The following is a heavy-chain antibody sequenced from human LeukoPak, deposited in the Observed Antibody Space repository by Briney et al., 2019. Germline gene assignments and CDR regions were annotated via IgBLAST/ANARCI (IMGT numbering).Heavy chain of an antibody. CDR2: INPSGGST. Sequence: GASVKVSCKASGYTFTSYYMHWVRQAPGQGLEWMGIINPSGGSTSYAQKFQGRVTMTRDTSTSTVYMELSSLRSEDTAGYYCARGLSLQAAAGTSLFDYWGQGTRVTVSS. J-gene: IGHJ4*02. CDR1: GYTFTSYY. V-gene: IGHV1-46*03. CDR3: ARGLSLQAAAGTSLFDY. D-gene: IGHD6-13*01.